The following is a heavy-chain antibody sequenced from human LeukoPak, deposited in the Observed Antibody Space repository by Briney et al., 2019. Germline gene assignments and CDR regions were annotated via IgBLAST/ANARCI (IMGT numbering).Heavy chain of an antibody. Sequence: GGSLRLSCAGSRFSFSKYAMSWVRQAPGKGLEWVSSISSSSSYIYYADSVKGRFTISRDNAKNSLYLQMNSLRAEDTAVYYCARDRVDTAMATHYYFDYWGQGTLVTVSS. J-gene: IGHJ4*02. CDR1: RFSFSKYA. D-gene: IGHD5-18*01. CDR2: ISSSSSYI. V-gene: IGHV3-21*01. CDR3: ARDRVDTAMATHYYFDY.